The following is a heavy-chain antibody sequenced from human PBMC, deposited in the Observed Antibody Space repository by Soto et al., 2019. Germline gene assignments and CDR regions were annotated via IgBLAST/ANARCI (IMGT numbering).Heavy chain of an antibody. D-gene: IGHD3-22*01. J-gene: IGHJ6*02. CDR3: ARGDATKIIVTTYYSLDV. Sequence: GASVKVSCKASGGSFSNCGISWVRQAPGQGLEWMGGIIPVFGTPHYAQKFQDRVTITADESTSTVYMEVSSLTSDDTAVYYCARGDATKIIVTTYYSLDVWGQGTTVTVSS. V-gene: IGHV1-69*13. CDR1: GGSFSNCG. CDR2: IIPVFGTP.